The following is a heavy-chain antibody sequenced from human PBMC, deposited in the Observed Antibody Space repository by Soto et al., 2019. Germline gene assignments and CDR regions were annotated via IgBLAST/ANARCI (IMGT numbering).Heavy chain of an antibody. V-gene: IGHV4-59*08. D-gene: IGHD1-26*01. CDR1: GGSINSYY. CDR3: ARRYGSAIDY. J-gene: IGHJ4*02. CDR2: IYYSGST. Sequence: PSETLSLTCTVSGGSINSYYWSWIRQPTGKGLEWIGYIYYSGSTNYNPSLKSRVTISVDTSKNQFSLKLSSVTAADTAVYYCARRYGSAIDYWGQGTLVTVSS.